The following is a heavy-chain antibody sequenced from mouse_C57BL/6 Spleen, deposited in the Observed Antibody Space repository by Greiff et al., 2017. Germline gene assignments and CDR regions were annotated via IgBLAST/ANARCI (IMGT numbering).Heavy chain of an antibody. CDR2: IDTDTGGT. D-gene: IGHD1-1*01. Sequence: VKLQQSGAELVRPGASVTLSCKASGYTFTDYEMHWVKQTPVHGLEWIGAIDTDTGGTAYNQTFKGKAILTADKSTSTAYMELHRLKSEDSAVYYCTRSNYYGSSYDWYFGVWGTGTTVTVSS. J-gene: IGHJ1*03. CDR3: TRSNYYGSSYDWYFGV. CDR1: GYTFTDYE. V-gene: IGHV1-15*01.